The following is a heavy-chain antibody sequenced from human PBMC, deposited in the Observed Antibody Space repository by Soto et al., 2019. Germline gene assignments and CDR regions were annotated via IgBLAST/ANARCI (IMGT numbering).Heavy chain of an antibody. CDR2: INHSGST. J-gene: IGHJ4*02. CDR3: GPRGAVADPRGY. Sequence: QVQLQQWGAGLLKPSETLSLTCAVYGGSFSDFYWTWIRQLPGKGLEWIGEINHSGSTNYNPSLKSRVALSVDTSKNQFSLNLRSVTAADTAVYYCGPRGAVADPRGYWGQGTLVTVSS. D-gene: IGHD6-19*01. CDR1: GGSFSDFY. V-gene: IGHV4-34*01.